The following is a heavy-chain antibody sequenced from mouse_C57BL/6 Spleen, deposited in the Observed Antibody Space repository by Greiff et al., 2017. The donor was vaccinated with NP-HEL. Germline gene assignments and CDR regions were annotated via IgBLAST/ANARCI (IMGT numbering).Heavy chain of an antibody. V-gene: IGHV2-2*01. D-gene: IGHD1-1*01. J-gene: IGHJ2*01. CDR2: IWSGGST. CDR3: ARNFYYYGSSSYLDY. CDR1: GFSLTSYG. Sequence: VQLQQSGPGLVQPSQSLSITCTVSGFSLTSYGVHWVRQSPGKGLEWLGVIWSGGSTDYNAAFISRLSISKDNSKSQVFFKMNSLQADDTAIYYCARNFYYYGSSSYLDYWGQGTTLTVSS.